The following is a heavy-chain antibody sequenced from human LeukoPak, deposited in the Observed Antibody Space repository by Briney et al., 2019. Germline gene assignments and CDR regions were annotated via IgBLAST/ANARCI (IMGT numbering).Heavy chain of an antibody. J-gene: IGHJ4*02. D-gene: IGHD4/OR15-4a*01. CDR1: NYSISSGYY. CDR2: IYHSGRT. CDR3: ARDMVGYEPDY. Sequence: SETLSLTCTVSNYSISSGYYWDWIRQSPGKGLEWIGNIYHSGRTNYNPSLKSRVTISVDTSKNQFSLKLSSVTAADTAIYYCARDMVGYEPDYWGQGTLVTVSS. V-gene: IGHV4-38-2*02.